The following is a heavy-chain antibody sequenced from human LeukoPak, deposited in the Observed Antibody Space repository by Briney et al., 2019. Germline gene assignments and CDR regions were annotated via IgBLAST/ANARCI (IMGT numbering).Heavy chain of an antibody. CDR1: GGTFSSYA. Sequence: ASVKVSCKASGGTFSSYAISWVRQAPGQGLEWMGRIIPILGIANHAQKFQGRVTITADKSTSTAYMELSSLRSEDTAVYYCARAKTSREYYFDYWGQGTLVTVSS. V-gene: IGHV1-69*04. CDR2: IIPILGIA. J-gene: IGHJ4*02. CDR3: ARAKTSREYYFDY. D-gene: IGHD5-24*01.